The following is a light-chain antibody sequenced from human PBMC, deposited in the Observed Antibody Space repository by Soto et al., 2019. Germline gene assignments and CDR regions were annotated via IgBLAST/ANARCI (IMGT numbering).Light chain of an antibody. CDR3: QQYGSSPPWT. CDR2: GAS. Sequence: EIVLTQSPSTLSLSPGERATLSCRASQSVSSSYLAWYQQKPGQAPRLLIYGASSRATGIPDRFSGSGSGTDFTLTISRLEPEDFAVYYCQQYGSSPPWTFGQGPKVEIK. J-gene: IGKJ1*01. CDR1: QSVSSSY. V-gene: IGKV3-20*01.